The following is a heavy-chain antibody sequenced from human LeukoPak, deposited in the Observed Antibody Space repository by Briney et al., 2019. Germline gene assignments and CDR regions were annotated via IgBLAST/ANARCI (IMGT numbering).Heavy chain of an antibody. CDR1: GGTFSSYA. J-gene: IGHJ3*02. V-gene: IGHV3-64*01. CDR2: ISSNGGST. D-gene: IGHD3-9*01. Sequence: SCKASGGTFSSYAMHWVRQAPGKGLEYVSAISSNGGSTYYANSVKGRFTISRDNSKNTLYLQMGSLRAEDMAVYYCARQDFDLDAFDIWGQGTMVTVSS. CDR3: ARQDFDLDAFDI.